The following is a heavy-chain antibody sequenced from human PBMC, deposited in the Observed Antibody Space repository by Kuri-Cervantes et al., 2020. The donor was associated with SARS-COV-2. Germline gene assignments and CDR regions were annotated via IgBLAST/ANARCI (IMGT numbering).Heavy chain of an antibody. CDR2: IYYSGST. D-gene: IGHD6-6*01. V-gene: IGHV4-39*01. J-gene: IGHJ4*02. Sequence: GSLRLSCTVSGGSISSYYWGWIRQPPGKGLEWIGSIYYSGSTYYNPSLKSRVTISVDTSKNQFSLKLSSVTAADTAVYYCARRNPTSSSSFDYWGQGTLVTVSS. CDR3: ARRNPTSSSSFDY. CDR1: GGSISSYY.